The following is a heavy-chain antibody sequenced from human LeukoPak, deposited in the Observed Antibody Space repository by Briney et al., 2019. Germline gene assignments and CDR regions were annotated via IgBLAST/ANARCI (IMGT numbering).Heavy chain of an antibody. V-gene: IGHV3-23*01. J-gene: IGHJ4*02. CDR2: ISGGGEST. CDR1: GFTFSSYA. CDR3: AKGTTLIVGDYFDQ. Sequence: GGSLRLSCAASGFTFSSYAMTWVRQAPGKGLEWVPGISGGGESTLYADSVTGRFTISRDNSKNTLYLQTSSLRAEDTAIYYCAKGTTLIVGDYFDQWGQGTLVTVSS. D-gene: IGHD3-22*01.